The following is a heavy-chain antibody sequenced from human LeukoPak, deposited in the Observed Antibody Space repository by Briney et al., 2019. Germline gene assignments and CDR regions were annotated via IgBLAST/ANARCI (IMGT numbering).Heavy chain of an antibody. CDR3: ARDCWGIKVMDGFDN. D-gene: IGHD2-8*01. V-gene: IGHV3-7*01. CDR2: VKQDGSEK. CDR1: GFTFSNAW. J-gene: IGHJ4*02. Sequence: GGSLRLSCAASGFTFSNAWMSWVRQAPGKGLEWVANVKQDGSEKKYVDSVKGRFTISRDNAKNSLYLQMNSLRAEDTAVYYCARDCWGIKVMDGFDNWGQGTLVTVSS.